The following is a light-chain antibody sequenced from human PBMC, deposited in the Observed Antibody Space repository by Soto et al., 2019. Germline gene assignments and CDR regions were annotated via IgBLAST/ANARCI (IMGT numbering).Light chain of an antibody. CDR2: YDD. CDR3: AAWDDFLNVYV. V-gene: IGLV1-36*01. Sequence: QSVLTQPPSVSEAPRQRVTISCSGSTSNIGNNGVIWYQQLPGKAPRLLIYYDDLLPSGVSDRFSGSKSGTSASLAISGLQSEDEADYYCAAWDDFLNVYVFGTGTKVTVL. CDR1: TSNIGNNG. J-gene: IGLJ1*01.